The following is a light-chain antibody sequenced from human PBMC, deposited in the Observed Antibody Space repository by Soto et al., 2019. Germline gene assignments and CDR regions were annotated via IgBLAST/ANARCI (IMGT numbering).Light chain of an antibody. CDR2: GAS. V-gene: IGKV3-20*01. CDR3: QQYGGSFGR. CDR1: QSVSSNY. J-gene: IGKJ1*01. Sequence: EIVLTQSPGTLSLSPGERATLSCRASQSVSSNYLAWYQQKPGQAPRLLIFGASSRATGIPDRFGGSGSGTDFTLTISRLEPEDFAVYYCQQYGGSFGRFGQGTKVEIK.